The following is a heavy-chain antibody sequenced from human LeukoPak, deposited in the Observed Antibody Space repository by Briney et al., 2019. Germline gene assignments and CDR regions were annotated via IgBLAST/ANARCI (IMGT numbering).Heavy chain of an antibody. CDR1: GFTFSSYG. CDR3: ARTPGYYYYYMDV. Sequence: GGSLRLSCAASGFTFSSYGMSWVRQAPGKGLEWVSAISGSGGSTYYADSVKGRFTISRDNSKNTLYLQMNSLRAEDTAVYYCARTPGYYYYYMDVWGKGTTVTVSS. V-gene: IGHV3-23*01. J-gene: IGHJ6*03. CDR2: ISGSGGST.